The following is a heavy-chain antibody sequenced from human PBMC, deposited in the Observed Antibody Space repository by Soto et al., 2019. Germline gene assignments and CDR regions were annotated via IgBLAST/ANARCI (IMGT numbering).Heavy chain of an antibody. CDR1: GFTFSSYG. Sequence: GGSLRLSCAASGFTFSSYGMHWVRQAPGKGLEWVAVIWYDGSNKYYADSVKGRFTISRDNSKNTLYLQMNSLRAEDTAVYYCARDQIDDFWSGYWYRMDVWGQGTTVTVSS. V-gene: IGHV3-33*01. J-gene: IGHJ6*02. CDR3: ARDQIDDFWSGYWYRMDV. CDR2: IWYDGSNK. D-gene: IGHD3-3*01.